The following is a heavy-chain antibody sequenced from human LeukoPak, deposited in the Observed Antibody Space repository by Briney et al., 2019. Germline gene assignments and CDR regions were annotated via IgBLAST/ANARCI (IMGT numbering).Heavy chain of an antibody. CDR3: ARGYCSGGSCYYYYGMDV. V-gene: IGHV4-34*01. CDR2: INHSGST. D-gene: IGHD2-15*01. J-gene: IGHJ6*04. Sequence: PETLCLTCAAYGGTFSSYYRNWIRQPPGKGLEWIGEINHSGSTNYNPSLKSRVTISVDTSKNQFSLKLSSVTAADTAVYYCARGYCSGGSCYYYYGMDVWGKGTTVTVSS. CDR1: GGTFSSYY.